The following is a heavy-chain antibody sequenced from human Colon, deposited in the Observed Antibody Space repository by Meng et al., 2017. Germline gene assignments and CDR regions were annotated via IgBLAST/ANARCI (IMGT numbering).Heavy chain of an antibody. CDR1: GYTLTGHY. J-gene: IGHJ4*02. CDR3: AKIHLGDSGLDY. Sequence: QVQLVQSGAEGKKPGASVKVSCRASGYTLTGHYMHWVRQAPGQGLEWMGRINPDRGDTNYAQKFQGRVTLTRDTSINTAYMELTGLRSDDTAVYYCAKIHLGDSGLDYWGQGTLVTVSS. CDR2: INPDRGDT. V-gene: IGHV1-2*06. D-gene: IGHD2-21*02.